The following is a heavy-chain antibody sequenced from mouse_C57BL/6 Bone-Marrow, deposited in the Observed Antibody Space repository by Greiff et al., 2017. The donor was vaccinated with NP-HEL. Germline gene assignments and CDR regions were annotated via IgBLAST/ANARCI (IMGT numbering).Heavy chain of an antibody. D-gene: IGHD1-1*01. Sequence: VQVVESGPGLVAPSQSLSITCTVSGFSLTSYGVDWVRQPPGKGLEWLGVIWGGGRTNYNSALMSRLSISKDNSKSQVFLKMNSLQTDDTAMYYCAKRPYGSTSYWYFDVWGTGTTVTVSS. J-gene: IGHJ1*03. V-gene: IGHV2-9*01. CDR1: GFSLTSYG. CDR2: IWGGGRT. CDR3: AKRPYGSTSYWYFDV.